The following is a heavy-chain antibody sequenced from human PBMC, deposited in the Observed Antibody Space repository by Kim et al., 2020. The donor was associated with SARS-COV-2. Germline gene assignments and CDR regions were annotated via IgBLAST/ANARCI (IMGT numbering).Heavy chain of an antibody. J-gene: IGHJ6*02. CDR2: INAGNGNT. CDR1: GYTFTSYA. D-gene: IGHD2-15*01. V-gene: IGHV1-3*01. Sequence: ASVKVSCKASGYTFTSYAMHWVRQAPGQRLEWMGWINAGNGNTKYSQKFQGRVTITRDTSASTAYMELSSLRSEDTAVYYCARDGGVVVAAYYYYYGMDVWGQGTTVTVSS. CDR3: ARDGGVVVAAYYYYYGMDV.